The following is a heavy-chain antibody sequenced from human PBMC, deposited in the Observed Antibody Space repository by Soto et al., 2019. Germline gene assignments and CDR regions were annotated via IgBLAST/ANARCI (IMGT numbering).Heavy chain of an antibody. V-gene: IGHV1-69*01. CDR1: GGTFSSYA. Sequence: QVQLVQSGAEVKKPGSSVKVSCKASGGTFSSYAISWVRQAPGQGLEWMGGIIPIFGTANYAQKFQGRVTITADESTSTAYMELSSLRSEDTAVYYCARMTGYCSGGSCYPDFDYWGQGTLATVSS. CDR3: ARMTGYCSGGSCYPDFDY. D-gene: IGHD2-15*01. J-gene: IGHJ4*02. CDR2: IIPIFGTA.